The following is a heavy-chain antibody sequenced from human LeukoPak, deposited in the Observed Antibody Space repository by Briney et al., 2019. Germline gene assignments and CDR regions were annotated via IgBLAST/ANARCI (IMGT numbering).Heavy chain of an antibody. CDR1: GGTFSSYA. CDR3: ARADYYGSGNYRYYYYMDV. J-gene: IGHJ6*03. V-gene: IGHV1-69*05. Sequence: ASVKVSCKASGGTFSSYAISWVRQAPGQGLERMGGIIPIFGTANYAQNFQDRVTITTDESASTAYMDLSSLRSEDTAVYYCARADYYGSGNYRYYYYMDVWGKGTTVTVSS. CDR2: IIPIFGTA. D-gene: IGHD3-10*01.